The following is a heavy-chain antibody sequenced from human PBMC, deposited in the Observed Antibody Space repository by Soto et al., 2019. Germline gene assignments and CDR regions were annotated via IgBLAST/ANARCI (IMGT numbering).Heavy chain of an antibody. J-gene: IGHJ4*02. Sequence: QVQLVESGGGVAQPGTSLRLSCAASGFRFKSFVMHWVRQAPGKGLEWVAFTSYDGNNKDYGDSVKGRFTVSRDNSQNTLHLQMDFLRPEDTALYYCVRWGTTGGFDLWGQGTLVSVSS. CDR2: TSYDGNNK. D-gene: IGHD3-16*01. V-gene: IGHV3-30*19. CDR3: VRWGTTGGFDL. CDR1: GFRFKSFV.